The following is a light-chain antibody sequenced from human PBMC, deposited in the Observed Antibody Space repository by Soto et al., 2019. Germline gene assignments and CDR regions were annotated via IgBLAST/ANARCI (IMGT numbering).Light chain of an antibody. CDR3: QQYSKEST. CDR2: KAS. Sequence: DVEMTQSPSTLPTSIGERVTINCRASQNVSNWLAWYQQKPGKAPKLLIYKASRLESGVPSRFSAGGSGTDFTLTINSLQSDDFATYFCQQYSKESTFGQGTKLEIK. J-gene: IGKJ2*01. CDR1: QNVSNW. V-gene: IGKV1-5*03.